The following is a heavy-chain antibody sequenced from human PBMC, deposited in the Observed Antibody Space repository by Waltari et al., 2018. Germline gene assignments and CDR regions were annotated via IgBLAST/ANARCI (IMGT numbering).Heavy chain of an antibody. CDR3: SREEQTFDFYGMDV. V-gene: IGHV4-30-4*08. D-gene: IGHD1-26*01. J-gene: IGHJ6*02. Sequence: ELQESGPGLVRPSQTLSLTCTVSGGSISGDDNYWNWIRQTPGKGLEWIGYISYRGTTSHNPALQGRVTISADTSKNHVFMTLTSVTATDTAIYYCSREEQTFDFYGMDVWGPGTTVTVSS. CDR2: ISYRGTT. CDR1: GGSISGDDNY.